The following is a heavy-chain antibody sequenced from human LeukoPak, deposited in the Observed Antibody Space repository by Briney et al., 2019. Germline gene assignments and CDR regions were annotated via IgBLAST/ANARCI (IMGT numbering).Heavy chain of an antibody. J-gene: IGHJ4*02. D-gene: IGHD2-21*02. CDR3: ARDLGDHLYSLDY. Sequence: ASVNVSCKASGYTFTSYAMHWVRQAPGQRLEWMGWINAGNGNTKYSQKFQGRVTITGDTSASTAYMELSSLRSEDTAVYYCARDLGDHLYSLDYWGQGTLVTVSS. V-gene: IGHV1-3*01. CDR1: GYTFTSYA. CDR2: INAGNGNT.